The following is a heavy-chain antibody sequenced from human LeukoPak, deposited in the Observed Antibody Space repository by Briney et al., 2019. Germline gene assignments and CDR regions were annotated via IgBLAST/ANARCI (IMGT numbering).Heavy chain of an antibody. J-gene: IGHJ5*02. D-gene: IGHD4-23*01. CDR3: ARRSVNSHVGWFDP. Sequence: PGGSLRLSCAASGFTFSSYAMSWVRQAPGKGLEWVSAISGSGGSTYYADSVKGRFTISRDNSKNTLYLQMNSLRAEDTAVYYCARRSVNSHVGWFDPWGQGTLVTVSS. V-gene: IGHV3-23*01. CDR1: GFTFSSYA. CDR2: ISGSGGST.